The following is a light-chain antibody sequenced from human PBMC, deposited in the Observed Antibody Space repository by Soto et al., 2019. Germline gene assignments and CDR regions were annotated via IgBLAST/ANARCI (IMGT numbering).Light chain of an antibody. CDR2: TAS. CDR3: QQYQNWPVT. V-gene: IGKV3-15*01. CDR1: QSVSTN. Sequence: IEMTQSPATLSVSPGKRATLSRRASQSVSTNLAWYQLKPGQAPRLLIYTASSRATGIPARFSGSGSGREFTLTISSLQSEDFAVYYCQQYQNWPVTFGHGTKVEIK. J-gene: IGKJ1*01.